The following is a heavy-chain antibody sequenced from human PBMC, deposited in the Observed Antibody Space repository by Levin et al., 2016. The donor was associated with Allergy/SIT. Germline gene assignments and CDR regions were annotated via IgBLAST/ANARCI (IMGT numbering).Heavy chain of an antibody. Sequence: WIRQPPGKGLEWIGYIYYSGSTNYNPSLKSRVTISVDTSKNQFSLKLSSVTAADTAVYYCARDLRAVEMATTLENYYYGMDVWGQGTTVTVSS. J-gene: IGHJ6*02. D-gene: IGHD5-24*01. CDR2: IYYSGST. CDR3: ARDLRAVEMATTLENYYYGMDV. V-gene: IGHV4-59*01.